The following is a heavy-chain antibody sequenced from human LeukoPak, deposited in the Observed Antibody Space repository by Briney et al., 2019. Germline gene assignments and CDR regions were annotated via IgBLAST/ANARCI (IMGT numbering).Heavy chain of an antibody. CDR3: AIVRHTTAGIDY. D-gene: IGHD4-11*01. CDR1: GYTFTSYY. V-gene: IGHV1-2*02. J-gene: IGHJ4*02. Sequence: ASVKVSCKASGYTFTSYYMHWVRQAPGQGLEWMGWINPNSGGTNYAQKFQGRVTMTRDTSISTAYMELSRLRSDDTAVYYCAIVRHTTAGIDYWGQGTLVTVSS. CDR2: INPNSGGT.